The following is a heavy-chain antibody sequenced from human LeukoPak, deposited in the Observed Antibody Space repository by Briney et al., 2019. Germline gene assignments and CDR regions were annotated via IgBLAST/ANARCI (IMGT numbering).Heavy chain of an antibody. J-gene: IGHJ6*02. D-gene: IGHD4-17*01. CDR2: ISSSGSTI. V-gene: IGHV3-11*04. Sequence: PGGSLRLSCAASGFTFSDYYMSWIRQAPGKGLEWVSYISSSGSTIYYADSVKGRFTISRDNAKSALYLQMNSLRVEDTAVYYCASTMVTSMDVWGQGTTVTVSS. CDR1: GFTFSDYY. CDR3: ASTMVTSMDV.